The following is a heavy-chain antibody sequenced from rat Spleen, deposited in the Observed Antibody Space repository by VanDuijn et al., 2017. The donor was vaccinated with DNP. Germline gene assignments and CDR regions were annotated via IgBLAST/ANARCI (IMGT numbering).Heavy chain of an antibody. J-gene: IGHJ3*01. Sequence: EVQLVESGGDLVQPGRSLKLSCVASGFTFNNYWMTWIRQVPGKGLEWVASITSSGGSTYYPDSVKGRFTISRDNAKNTLYLQMNSLRSEDTATYYCTRRGHTTGLNWFVYWGQGTLVTVSS. V-gene: IGHV5-31*01. D-gene: IGHD1-9*01. CDR1: GFTFNNYW. CDR3: TRRGHTTGLNWFVY. CDR2: ITSSGGST.